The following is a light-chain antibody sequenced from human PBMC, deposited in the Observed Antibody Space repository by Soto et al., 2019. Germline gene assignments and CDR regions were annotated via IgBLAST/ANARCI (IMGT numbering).Light chain of an antibody. V-gene: IGLV2-14*01. J-gene: IGLJ2*01. Sequence: QSALTKPASVSGAPGQSIAISCTGTSSDVGSFNFVSWYQQHPGKVPKLIIYEVSNRPSGVSSRFSGSKSGDTASLIISGLQAEDEADYYCLSWTTRRALVFGGGTKLTVL. CDR2: EVS. CDR1: SSDVGSFNF. CDR3: LSWTTRRALV.